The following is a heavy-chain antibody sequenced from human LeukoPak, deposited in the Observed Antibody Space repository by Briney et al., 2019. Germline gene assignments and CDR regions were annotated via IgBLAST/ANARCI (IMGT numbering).Heavy chain of an antibody. CDR1: GASMSQHY. CDR2: FYYDGST. Sequence: SDTLSLTCTVSGASMSQHYWSWIRQPPGKGLEYVGYFYYDGSTNYTSSVRRRVTILVDTSNNQFTLNLRSVTSADTAKYYCTRAITGHYRSRGGFAFDIGSPHTLVAVS. J-gene: IGHJ3*02. V-gene: IGHV4-59*07. D-gene: IGHD5-24*01. CDR3: TRAITGHYRSRGGFAFDI.